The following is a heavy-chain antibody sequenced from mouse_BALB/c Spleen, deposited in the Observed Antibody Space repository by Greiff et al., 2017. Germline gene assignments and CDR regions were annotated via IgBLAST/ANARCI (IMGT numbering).Heavy chain of an antibody. Sequence: EVQLQQSGPGLVKPSQSLSLTCSVTGYSITSGYYWNWIRQFPGNKLEWMGYISYDGSTNYNPSLKNRISITRDTSTNQFFLKLSSLTTEDTATYCCATYYGGAYWGQGTMVTVAA. CDR3: ATYYGGAY. J-gene: IGHJ3*01. CDR2: ISYDGST. CDR1: GYSITSGYY. D-gene: IGHD2-10*01. V-gene: IGHV3-6*02.